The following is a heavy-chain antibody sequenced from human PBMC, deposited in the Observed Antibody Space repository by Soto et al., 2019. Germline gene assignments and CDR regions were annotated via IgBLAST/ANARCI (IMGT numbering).Heavy chain of an antibody. CDR1: GGSISSYY. V-gene: IGHV4-59*01. Sequence: PSETLSLTCTVSGGSISSYYWSWIRQPPGKGLEWIGYIYYSGSTNYNPSLKSRVTISVDTSKNQFSLKLSSVTAADTAVYYCAVSSLGYCSSTSCYGTDYYYYYGMDVWGQGTTVTVSS. D-gene: IGHD2-2*01. J-gene: IGHJ6*02. CDR3: AVSSLGYCSSTSCYGTDYYYYYGMDV. CDR2: IYYSGST.